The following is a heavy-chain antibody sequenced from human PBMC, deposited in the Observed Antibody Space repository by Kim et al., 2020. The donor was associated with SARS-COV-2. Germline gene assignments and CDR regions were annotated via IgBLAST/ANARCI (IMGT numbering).Heavy chain of an antibody. CDR2: IYYSGST. CDR1: GGSISSSSYY. Sequence: SETLSLTCTVSGGSISSSSYYWGWIRQPPGKGLEWIGSIYYSGSTYYNPSLKSRVTISVDTSKNQFSLKLSSVTAADTAVYYCARLLFDEGDWYFDLWGRGTLVTVSS. D-gene: IGHD3-9*01. CDR3: ARLLFDEGDWYFDL. J-gene: IGHJ2*01. V-gene: IGHV4-39*01.